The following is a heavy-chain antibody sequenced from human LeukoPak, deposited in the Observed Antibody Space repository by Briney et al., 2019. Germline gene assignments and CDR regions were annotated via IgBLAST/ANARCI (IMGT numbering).Heavy chain of an antibody. J-gene: IGHJ4*02. D-gene: IGHD4-17*01. Sequence: PSETLSLTCAVYGGSFSGYYWSWIRQPPGKGLEWIGEINHSGSTNYNPSLKSRVTISVDTSKSQFSLKLSSVTAADTAVYYCARGTHGYGDYGTFDYWGQGTLVTVSS. CDR1: GGSFSGYY. CDR2: INHSGST. V-gene: IGHV4-34*01. CDR3: ARGTHGYGDYGTFDY.